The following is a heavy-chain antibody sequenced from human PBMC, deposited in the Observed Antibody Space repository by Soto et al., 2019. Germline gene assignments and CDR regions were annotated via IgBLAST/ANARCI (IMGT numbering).Heavy chain of an antibody. CDR3: ARVTAKRWFDP. V-gene: IGHV1-46*01. Sequence: QVQLVQSGAEVKKPGASVKVSSKASGYTFTSYYMHWVRQAPGQGLEWMGIINPSGGSTSYAQKFQGRVTMTRDTSTSTVYMELSSLRSEDTAVYYCARVTAKRWFDPWGQGTLVTVSS. CDR2: INPSGGST. D-gene: IGHD5-18*01. CDR1: GYTFTSYY. J-gene: IGHJ5*02.